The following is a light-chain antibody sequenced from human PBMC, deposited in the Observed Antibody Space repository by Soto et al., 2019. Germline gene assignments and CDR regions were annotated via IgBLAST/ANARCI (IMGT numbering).Light chain of an antibody. Sequence: QSVLTQPASVSGSPGQSITISCTGTSSDVGSYNLVSWHQQHPGKAPKLLLYEGSKRPSGVSNRFSGSKSGNTASLTSSGLQAEDEADYYCCSYAGSSTFGVFGGGTKVTVL. CDR1: SSDVGSYNL. CDR3: CSYAGSSTFGV. V-gene: IGLV2-23*03. CDR2: EGS. J-gene: IGLJ2*01.